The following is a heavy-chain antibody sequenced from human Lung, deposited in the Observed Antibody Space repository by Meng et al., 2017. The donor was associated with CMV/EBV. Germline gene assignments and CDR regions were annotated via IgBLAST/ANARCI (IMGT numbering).Heavy chain of an antibody. D-gene: IGHD6-25*01. J-gene: IGHJ6*02. CDR1: GFRFDDHG. V-gene: IGHV3-20*04. CDR2: ITWNGLMT. CDR3: ARESSGSFVLDV. Sequence: GESLKISCAASGFRFDDHGMSWVRQAPGKGLEWISGITWNGLMTDYADSVKGRFTISRDNAKNSLSLQMNGLRAEDTAVYYCARESSGSFVLDVWGQGTTVTVSS.